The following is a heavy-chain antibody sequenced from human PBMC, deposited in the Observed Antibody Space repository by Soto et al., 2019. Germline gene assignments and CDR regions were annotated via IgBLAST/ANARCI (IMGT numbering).Heavy chain of an antibody. D-gene: IGHD3-22*01. CDR3: AKAIENYSTGYYKPFYYFGVDV. CDR1: GFTFGSYG. Sequence: LRLSCAASGFTFGSYGVHWVRQAPGKGLEWVAGISYDGSKKYYGESVKGRFTISSDNSKNTLYLQMNSLRVEDTAVYYCAKAIENYSTGYYKPFYYFGVDVWGQGTTVTVSS. V-gene: IGHV3-30*18. CDR2: ISYDGSKK. J-gene: IGHJ6*02.